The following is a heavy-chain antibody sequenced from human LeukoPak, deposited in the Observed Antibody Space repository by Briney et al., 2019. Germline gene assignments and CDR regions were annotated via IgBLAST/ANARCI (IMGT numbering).Heavy chain of an antibody. CDR3: ARVLGSIPDAFDI. V-gene: IGHV1-2*02. Sequence: ASVKVSCKASGYTITGYYMHWVRQAPGRGLEWMGEINPNSGGTNYAQKFQSRVTMTRDTSISTAYMELSRLRSDDTAVYNCARVLGSIPDAFDIWGQGTMVTASS. CDR2: INPNSGGT. J-gene: IGHJ3*02. CDR1: GYTITGYY. D-gene: IGHD3-16*01.